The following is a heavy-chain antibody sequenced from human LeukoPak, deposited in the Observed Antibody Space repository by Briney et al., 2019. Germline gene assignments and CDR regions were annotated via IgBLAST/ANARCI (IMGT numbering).Heavy chain of an antibody. Sequence: SETLSLTCTVSGGSISGYYWSWIRQPPGKGLEWIGEINHSGSTNYNPSLKSRVTISVDTSKNQFSLKLSSVTAADTAVYYCARGYCSSTSCYTSNFDYWGQGTLVTVSS. D-gene: IGHD2-2*02. V-gene: IGHV4-34*01. CDR2: INHSGST. CDR3: ARGYCSSTSCYTSNFDY. CDR1: GGSISGYY. J-gene: IGHJ4*02.